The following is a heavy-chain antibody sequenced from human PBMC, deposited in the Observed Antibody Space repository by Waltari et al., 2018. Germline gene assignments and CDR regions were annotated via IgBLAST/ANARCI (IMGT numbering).Heavy chain of an antibody. V-gene: IGHV3-30*18. CDR2: ISYDGSNK. CDR1: GFPFISYG. Sequence: QVQLVESGGGGVQPGRSPRLSCTASGFPFISYGMHCVLQAPGKGLEWVAVISYDGSNKYYADSVKGRFTISRDNSKNTLYLQMNSLRAEDTAVYYCAKPRGVGATPPFDYWGQGTLVTVSS. D-gene: IGHD1-26*01. CDR3: AKPRGVGATPPFDY. J-gene: IGHJ4*02.